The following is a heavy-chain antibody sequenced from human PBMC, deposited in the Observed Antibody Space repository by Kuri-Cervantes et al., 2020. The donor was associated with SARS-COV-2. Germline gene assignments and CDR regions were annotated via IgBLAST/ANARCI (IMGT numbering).Heavy chain of an antibody. D-gene: IGHD3-3*01. CDR2: ISSNGDGT. CDR3: ARVSRSGYLDY. CDR1: GFTFSNYA. V-gene: IGHV3-64*02. J-gene: IGHJ4*02. Sequence: GESLKISCAASGFTFSNYAMYWVRQAPGKGLEYVSAISSNGDGTYYADSVKGRFTMSRDNSKNTLYLQMGSLRAEDMAVYYCARVSRSGYLDYWGQGTLVTVSS.